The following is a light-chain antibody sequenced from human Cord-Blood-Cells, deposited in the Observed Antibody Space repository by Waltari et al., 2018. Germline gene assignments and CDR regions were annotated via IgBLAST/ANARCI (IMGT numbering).Light chain of an antibody. Sequence: QSALTQPASVSGSPGQSITISCTGTSSHVGGYNNVSWYQPHPGKAPKLMIYEFSNRPSGVSNRFSGSKSGNTASLTISGLQAEDEADYYCSSYTSSSTYVFGTGTKVTVL. CDR2: EFS. CDR1: SSHVGGYNN. CDR3: SSYTSSSTYV. J-gene: IGLJ1*01. V-gene: IGLV2-14*01.